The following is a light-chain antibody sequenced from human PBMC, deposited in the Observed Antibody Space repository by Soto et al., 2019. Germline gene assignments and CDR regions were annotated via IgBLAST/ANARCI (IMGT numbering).Light chain of an antibody. CDR2: GAS. CDR3: QQYCRSPWT. Sequence: EIVMTQSPATMSVSPGERATLSCRASQSMGSNVAWYQQKPGQAPRLLIYGASTRAAGIPARFSGSGSGTDFTLTITILQPEDFAVYYCQQYCRSPWTSGQGTKVDIK. CDR1: QSMGSN. J-gene: IGKJ1*01. V-gene: IGKV3-15*01.